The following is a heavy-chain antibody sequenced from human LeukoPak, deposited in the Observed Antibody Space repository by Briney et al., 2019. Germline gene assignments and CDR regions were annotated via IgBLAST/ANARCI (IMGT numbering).Heavy chain of an antibody. D-gene: IGHD4-17*01. CDR1: GFTFSSYA. J-gene: IGHJ3*02. CDR3: AKVPARDDYGDYVYDAFDI. V-gene: IGHV3-23*01. Sequence: GGSLRLSCAASGFTFSSYAMHWVRQAPGKGLEWVSAISGSGGSTYYADSVKGRFTISRDNSKNTLYLQMNSLRAEDTAVYYCAKVPARDDYGDYVYDAFDIWGQGTMVTVSS. CDR2: ISGSGGST.